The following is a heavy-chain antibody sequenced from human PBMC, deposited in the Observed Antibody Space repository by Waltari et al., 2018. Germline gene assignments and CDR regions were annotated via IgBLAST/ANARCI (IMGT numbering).Heavy chain of an antibody. V-gene: IGHV4-59*12. CDR3: ARETIAAVFEY. CDR1: GGSISSYY. D-gene: IGHD6-13*01. Sequence: QVQLQESGPGLVKPSETLSLTCTVSGGSISSYYWRWFRQPPGKGLEWIGYIYYSGSTNDNPSLKSRVTISVDTSKNQFSRKLSSVTAADTAVYYCARETIAAVFEYWGQGTLVTVSS. J-gene: IGHJ4*02. CDR2: IYYSGST.